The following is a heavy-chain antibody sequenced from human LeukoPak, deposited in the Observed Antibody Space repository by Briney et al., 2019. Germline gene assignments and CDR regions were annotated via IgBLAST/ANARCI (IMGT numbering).Heavy chain of an antibody. CDR2: INHSGST. J-gene: IGHJ4*02. V-gene: IGHV4-34*01. Sequence: SETLSLTCAAYGGSFSGYYWSWIRQPPGKGLEWIGEINHSGSTNYNPSLKSRVTISVDTSKNQFSLKLSSVTAADTAVYYCARGHSGTTGTTYVDYWGQGTLVTVSS. CDR3: ARGHSGTTGTTYVDY. CDR1: GGSFSGYY. D-gene: IGHD1-1*01.